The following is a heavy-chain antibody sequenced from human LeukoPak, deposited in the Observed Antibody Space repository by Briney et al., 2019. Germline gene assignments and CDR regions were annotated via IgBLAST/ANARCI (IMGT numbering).Heavy chain of an antibody. V-gene: IGHV4-59*08. CDR2: IYYSGST. Sequence: SETLSLTCTVSGGSISSYYWSWIRQPPGKGLEWIGYIYYSGSTNYNPSLKSRVTISVDTSKNQFSLKLSSVTAADTAVYYYARQGATTTYYYYYGMDVWGQGTTVTVSS. CDR1: GGSISSYY. CDR3: ARQGATTTYYYYYGMDV. J-gene: IGHJ6*02. D-gene: IGHD1-26*01.